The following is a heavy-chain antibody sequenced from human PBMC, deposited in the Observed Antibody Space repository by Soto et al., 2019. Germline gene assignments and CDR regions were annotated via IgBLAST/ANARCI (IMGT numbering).Heavy chain of an antibody. CDR1: GFTFSSYA. J-gene: IGHJ6*02. CDR3: AKDSDYDFWSGYYTVGISGYYGMDV. Sequence: EVQLLESGGGLVQPGGSLRLSCAASGFTFSSYAMSWVRQAPGKGLEWVSAISGSGGSTYYADSVKGRFTISRDNSKNTLYLQMNSLRAEDTAVYYCAKDSDYDFWSGYYTVGISGYYGMDVWGQGTTVTVSS. D-gene: IGHD3-3*01. CDR2: ISGSGGST. V-gene: IGHV3-23*01.